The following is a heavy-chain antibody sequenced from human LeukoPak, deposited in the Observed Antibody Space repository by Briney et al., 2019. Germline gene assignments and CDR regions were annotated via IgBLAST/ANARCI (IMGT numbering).Heavy chain of an antibody. CDR3: ARDYSPLGIVVVPAAIAAYNWSDP. CDR1: GYTFTSYG. CDR2: ISAYNGNT. D-gene: IGHD2-2*03. Sequence: GASVKVSCKASGYTFTSYGISWVRQAPGQGLEWMGWISAYNGNTNYAQKLQGRVTMTTDTSTSTAYMELRSLRSDDTAVYYCARDYSPLGIVVVPAAIAAYNWSDPWGQGTLVTVSS. V-gene: IGHV1-18*01. J-gene: IGHJ5*02.